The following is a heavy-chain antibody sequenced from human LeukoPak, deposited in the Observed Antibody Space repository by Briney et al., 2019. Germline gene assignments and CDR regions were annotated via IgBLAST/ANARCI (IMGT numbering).Heavy chain of an antibody. Sequence: GGSLRLSCAASGFTFSSQPMHWVRKTPGKGLEWVALIGYDGKNKYYADSVNGRFTISRDNTKNTLYLQMNSLRPENMGVYYCVRPMTTTRNFEHWGQGTLVTVSS. CDR3: VRPMTTTRNFEH. D-gene: IGHD1-1*01. CDR1: GFTFSSQP. V-gene: IGHV3-30*04. J-gene: IGHJ4*02. CDR2: IGYDGKNK.